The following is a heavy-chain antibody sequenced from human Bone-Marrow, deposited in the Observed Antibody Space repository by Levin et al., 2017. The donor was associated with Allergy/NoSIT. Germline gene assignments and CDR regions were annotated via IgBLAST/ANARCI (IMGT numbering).Heavy chain of an antibody. CDR1: GDSISDGGYY. V-gene: IGHV4-31*03. J-gene: IGHJ4*02. D-gene: IGHD6-19*01. CDR2: IYYSGST. CDR3: ARKGDSGQNFDY. Sequence: SETLSLTCTVSGDSISDGGYYWCWIRQHPGTGLEWIGYIYYSGSTYYNPSLKSRLSISVDTSKNQFSLKLSSVAAADTAVYYCARKGDSGQNFDYWGQGTLVTVSS.